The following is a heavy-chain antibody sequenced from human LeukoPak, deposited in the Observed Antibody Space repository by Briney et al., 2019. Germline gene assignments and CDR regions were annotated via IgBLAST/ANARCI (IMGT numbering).Heavy chain of an antibody. J-gene: IGHJ4*02. CDR1: GGSFSVYY. D-gene: IGHD3-3*01. CDR3: ASSVWSGYYNFDY. CDR2: INHRGST. V-gene: IGHV4-34*01. Sequence: SETLSLTCAVYGGSFSVYYGSWIRQPPGKGLEWIGKINHRGSTNYNPSLKSRVTISVDTSTNQFSLKLSSVTAADTAVYYCASSVWSGYYNFDYWGQGTLVTVSS.